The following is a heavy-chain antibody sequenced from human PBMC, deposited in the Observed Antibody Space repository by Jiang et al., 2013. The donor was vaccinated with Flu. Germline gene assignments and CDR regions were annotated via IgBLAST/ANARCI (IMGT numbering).Heavy chain of an antibody. CDR3: ARPDYGDHGNFDY. CDR2: IIPIFGTA. V-gene: IGHV1-69*01. D-gene: IGHD4-17*01. Sequence: RQAPGQGLEWMGGIIPIFGTANYAQKFQGRVTITADESTSTAYMELSSLRSEDTAVYYCARPDYGDHGNFDYWGQGTLVTVSS. J-gene: IGHJ4*02.